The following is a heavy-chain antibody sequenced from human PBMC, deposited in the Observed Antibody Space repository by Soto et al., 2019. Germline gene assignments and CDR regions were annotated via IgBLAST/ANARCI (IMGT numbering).Heavy chain of an antibody. Sequence: SESLSLTCTVSGGSISSYYWSWIRQPPGKGLEWIGYIYYSGSTNYNPSLKSRVTISVDTSKNQFSLKLSSVTAADTAVYYCAGCPRDCSGGSCYFPLDYWGQGTLVTVSS. V-gene: IGHV4-59*01. CDR1: GGSISSYY. CDR3: AGCPRDCSGGSCYFPLDY. J-gene: IGHJ4*02. D-gene: IGHD2-15*01. CDR2: IYYSGST.